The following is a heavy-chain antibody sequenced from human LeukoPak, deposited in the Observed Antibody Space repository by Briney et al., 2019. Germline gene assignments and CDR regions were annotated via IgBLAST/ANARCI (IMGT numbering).Heavy chain of an antibody. V-gene: IGHV1-8*03. CDR3: ARGSSYYDFWSGYYTGAYFDY. Sequence: ASVKVFCKASGYTFTSYDINWVRQATGQALEWMGWMNPNSGNTGYAQKFQGRVTITRNTSISTAYMELSSLRSEDTAVYYCARGSSYYDFWSGYYTGAYFDYWGQGTLVTVSS. D-gene: IGHD3-3*01. CDR1: GYTFTSYD. CDR2: MNPNSGNT. J-gene: IGHJ4*02.